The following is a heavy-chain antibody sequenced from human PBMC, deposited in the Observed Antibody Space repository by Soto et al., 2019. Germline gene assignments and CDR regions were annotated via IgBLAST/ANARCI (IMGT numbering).Heavy chain of an antibody. CDR1: GFSLGTSGVG. D-gene: IGHD3-22*01. V-gene: IGHV2-5*02. Sequence: QITLKESGPTLVKPTQTLTLTCAFSGFSLGTSGVGVGWIRQPPGKALEWLALIYWDDDKRYSPSLKSRLTMTKDPSKNQVVLTMTHMDTVDTATYYCAHRRPNYYDSSGYYYLGDAFDSWGQGTMVTVSS. CDR3: AHRRPNYYDSSGYYYLGDAFDS. J-gene: IGHJ3*02. CDR2: IYWDDDK.